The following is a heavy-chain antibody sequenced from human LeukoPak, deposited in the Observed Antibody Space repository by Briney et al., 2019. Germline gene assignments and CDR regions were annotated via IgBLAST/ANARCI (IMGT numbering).Heavy chain of an antibody. CDR3: ARDVGGKSGDYYFDY. Sequence: PGGSLRLSCAASGFTFSNYAMHWVRQAPGKGLEWVAVTSYNGNNKYYADFLKGRFTISRDNSKNTLYLQMNSLRAEDTAVYYCARDVGGKSGDYYFDYWGQGTLVTVSS. D-gene: IGHD4-23*01. V-gene: IGHV3-30-3*01. J-gene: IGHJ4*02. CDR2: TSYNGNNK. CDR1: GFTFSNYA.